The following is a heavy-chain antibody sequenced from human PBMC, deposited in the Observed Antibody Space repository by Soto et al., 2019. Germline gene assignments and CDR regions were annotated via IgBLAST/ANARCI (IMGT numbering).Heavy chain of an antibody. D-gene: IGHD3-10*01. CDR3: VPHGTSVRGGVVAFAD. CDR2: ISGGGRT. Sequence: EVQLVVSGGGLVQPGGSLRLSCVASGLNLSSTVMTWVRQAPGKGLEWVSLISGGGRTFYADSVKGRFTISRDNSKNTLELNMHSLRVEDTAEYYCVPHGTSVRGGVVAFADWGPGTHVTVSS. CDR1: GLNLSSTV. J-gene: IGHJ4*01. V-gene: IGHV3-23*04.